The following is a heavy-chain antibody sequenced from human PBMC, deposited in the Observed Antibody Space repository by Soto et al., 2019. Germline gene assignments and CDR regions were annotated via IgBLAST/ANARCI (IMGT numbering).Heavy chain of an antibody. CDR2: ISGSGGST. CDR1: GFTFSSYA. Sequence: GGSLRLSCAASGFTFSSYAMSWVRQAPGKGLEWVSAISGSGGSTYYADSVKGRFTISRDNSKNTLYLQMNSLRAEDTAVYYCAKGMNDILTGYPDDAFDIWGQGTMVTVSS. V-gene: IGHV3-23*01. D-gene: IGHD3-9*01. CDR3: AKGMNDILTGYPDDAFDI. J-gene: IGHJ3*02.